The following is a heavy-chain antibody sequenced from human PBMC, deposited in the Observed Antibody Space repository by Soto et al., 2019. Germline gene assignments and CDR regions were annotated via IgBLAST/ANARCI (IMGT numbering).Heavy chain of an antibody. V-gene: IGHV1-45*02. CDR2: ITPFNGNT. CDR3: VVVVAAPDAFDI. D-gene: IGHD2-15*01. Sequence: GASVKVSCKASGYTFTYRYLHWVRQAPGQALEWMGWITPFNGNTNYAQKFQDRVTITRDRSMSTAYMELSSLRSEDTAMYYCVVVVAAPDAFDIWGQGTMVTVS. J-gene: IGHJ3*02. CDR1: GYTFTYRY.